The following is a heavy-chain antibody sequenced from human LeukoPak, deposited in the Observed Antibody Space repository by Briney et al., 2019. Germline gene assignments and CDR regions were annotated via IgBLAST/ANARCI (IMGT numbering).Heavy chain of an antibody. CDR3: VRVREFFANNFYLDY. D-gene: IGHD3-3*01. J-gene: IGHJ4*02. V-gene: IGHV3-23*01. CDR1: GFTFSSYA. CDR2: VTNNGGAT. Sequence: PGGSLRLSCEASGFTFSSYAMSWVRQAPVRGLEWVAIVTNNGGATYYADSVKGRFTISRDNSKNTLYLQLNSLRAEDTAVYYCVRVREFFANNFYLDYWGQGTLVTVSS.